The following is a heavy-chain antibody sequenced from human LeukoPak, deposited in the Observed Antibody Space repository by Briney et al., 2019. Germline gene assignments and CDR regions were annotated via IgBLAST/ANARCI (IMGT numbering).Heavy chain of an antibody. CDR2: IYYSGST. J-gene: IGHJ4*02. Sequence: SETLSLTCTVSGGSISSSSYYWGWIRQPPGKGLEWIGSIYYSGSTYYNPSLKSRVTISVDTSKNQFSLKLSPVTAADTAVYYCARRSVAGYYFDYWGQGTLVTVSS. D-gene: IGHD6-19*01. V-gene: IGHV4-39*01. CDR1: GGSISSSSYY. CDR3: ARRSVAGYYFDY.